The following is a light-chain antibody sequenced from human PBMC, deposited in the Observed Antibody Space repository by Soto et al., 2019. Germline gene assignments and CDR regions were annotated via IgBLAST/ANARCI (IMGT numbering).Light chain of an antibody. J-gene: IGKJ1*01. CDR3: MQPPHWPPT. V-gene: IGKV2-30*01. Sequence: DVVLTQSPLSLPVTLGQPASISCRSSQGLVYGDGNTYLNWFHQRPGQPPRRLISTVSVRDSGVPDRFSGSGSGTDFTLTISRVEAEDVGFYYCMQPPHWPPTFGQGTLVEIK. CDR1: QGLVYGDGNTY. CDR2: TVS.